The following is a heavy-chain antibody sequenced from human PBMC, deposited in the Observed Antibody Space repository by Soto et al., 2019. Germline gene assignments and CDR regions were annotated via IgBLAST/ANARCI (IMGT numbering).Heavy chain of an antibody. D-gene: IGHD3-22*01. Sequence: PWGSLRLSCAASGFTFSSYSINFCRHSPFKWLEWVSSISSSSSYIYYADSVKGRFTISRDNAKNSLYLQMNSLRAEDTAVYYCARDTVKVTMIPFGAFDIWGQGTMVTVSS. CDR2: ISSSSSYI. CDR3: ARDTVKVTMIPFGAFDI. J-gene: IGHJ3*02. CDR1: GFTFSSYS. V-gene: IGHV3-21*01.